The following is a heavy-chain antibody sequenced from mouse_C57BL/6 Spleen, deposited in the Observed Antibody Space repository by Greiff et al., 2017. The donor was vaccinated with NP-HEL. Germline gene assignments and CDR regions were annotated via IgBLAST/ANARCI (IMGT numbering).Heavy chain of an antibody. V-gene: IGHV5-4*03. CDR1: GFTFSSYA. CDR2: ISDGASYT. CDR3: ARAGYYCDSSPFAC. D-gene: IGHD1-1*01. J-gene: IGHJ3*01. Sequence: EVKLVESGGGLVKPGGSLKLSCAASGFTFSSYAMSWVRQTPEKRLEWVATISDGASYTYYPDNVKGRFTISRDNAKNNLYLQMSQLRSEDTAMYYCARAGYYCDSSPFACWGQGTKVTVSA.